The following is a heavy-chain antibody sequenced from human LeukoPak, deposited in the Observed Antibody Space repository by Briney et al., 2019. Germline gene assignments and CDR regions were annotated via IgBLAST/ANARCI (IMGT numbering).Heavy chain of an antibody. Sequence: KPGGSLRLSCAASGFTSSDYYMSWIRQAPGKGLEWVSYISSSSSYTNYADSVKGRFTISRDNAKNSLYLQMNSLRAEDTAVYYCERDLYCSSTSCYGPMGYYFDYWGQGTLVTVSS. CDR1: GFTSSDYY. CDR2: ISSSSSYT. D-gene: IGHD2-2*01. CDR3: ERDLYCSSTSCYGPMGYYFDY. V-gene: IGHV3-11*05. J-gene: IGHJ4*02.